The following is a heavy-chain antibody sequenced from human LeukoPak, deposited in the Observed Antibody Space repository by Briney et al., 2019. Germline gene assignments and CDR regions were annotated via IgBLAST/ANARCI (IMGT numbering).Heavy chain of an antibody. V-gene: IGHV3-21*01. Sequence: GGSLRLSCSASGFTFSSYNINWVRQAPGKGLEWVASISSSSSYIYYADSVKGRFTISRDNAKKSLHLQMNSLRAEDTAEYYCAGVRYNWNYSFDCWGQGTLVTVSS. CDR1: GFTFSSYN. D-gene: IGHD1-7*01. CDR2: ISSSSSYI. J-gene: IGHJ4*02. CDR3: AGVRYNWNYSFDC.